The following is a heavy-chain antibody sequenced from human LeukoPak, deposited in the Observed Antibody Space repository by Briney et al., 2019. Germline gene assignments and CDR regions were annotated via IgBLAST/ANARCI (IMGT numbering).Heavy chain of an antibody. CDR1: GFTFDDYA. D-gene: IGHD2-8*01. V-gene: IGHV3-9*01. Sequence: PGGSLRLSCAASGFTFDDYAMHWVRQAPGKGLEWVSGISWDSGSIGYADSVKGRFTISRDNAKNSLYLQMNSLRAEDTALYYCAKDKWSRGYYFDYWGQGTLVTVSS. J-gene: IGHJ4*02. CDR2: ISWDSGSI. CDR3: AKDKWSRGYYFDY.